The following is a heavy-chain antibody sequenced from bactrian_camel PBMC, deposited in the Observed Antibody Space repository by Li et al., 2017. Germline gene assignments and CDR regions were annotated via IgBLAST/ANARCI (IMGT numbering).Heavy chain of an antibody. V-gene: IGHV3S60*01. CDR2: ISWSGGST. CDR1: GLTFDDYA. Sequence: HVQLVESGGGLVQPGESLRLSCAASGLTFDDYAMRWFRQAPGKEREGVSCISWSGGSTYYADSVKGRFTMSQDKAKNTLYLQMNDLKPEDTAIYYCAAGYGNAAPTYWGQGTQVTVS. CDR3: AAGYGNAAPTY. D-gene: IGHD6*01. J-gene: IGHJ4*01.